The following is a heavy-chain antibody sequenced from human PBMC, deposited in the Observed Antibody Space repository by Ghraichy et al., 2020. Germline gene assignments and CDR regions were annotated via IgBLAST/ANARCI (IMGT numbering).Heavy chain of an antibody. CDR1: GFTFSSYS. Sequence: GESLNISCAASGFTFSSYSMNWVRQAPGKGLEWVSSISSSSSYIYYADSVKGRFTISRDNAKNSLYLQMNSLRAEDTAVYYCATADYYDFWSGYYKGNDYWGQGTLVTVSS. CDR3: ATADYYDFWSGYYKGNDY. D-gene: IGHD3-3*01. J-gene: IGHJ4*02. CDR2: ISSSSSYI. V-gene: IGHV3-21*01.